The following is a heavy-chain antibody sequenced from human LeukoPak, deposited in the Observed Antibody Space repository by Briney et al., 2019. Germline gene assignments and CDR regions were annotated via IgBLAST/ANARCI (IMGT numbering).Heavy chain of an antibody. CDR1: GFSFRDYA. CDR3: PTGVKWELPLDY. Sequence: PGGSLRLSCAASGFSFRDYAMSWVCQAPGKGLEWVSAIRGSGRSNIYDSDSVKGRFTISRDNSKNKLNLQMNSLRAEDTAVYYCPTGVKWELPLDYWGQGTLVTVSS. CDR2: IRGSGRSNI. D-gene: IGHD1-26*01. V-gene: IGHV3-23*01. J-gene: IGHJ4*02.